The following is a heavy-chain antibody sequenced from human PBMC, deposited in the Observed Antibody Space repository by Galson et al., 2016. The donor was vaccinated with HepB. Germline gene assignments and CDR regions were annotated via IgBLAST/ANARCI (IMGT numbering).Heavy chain of an antibody. CDR1: GFTFSSYA. V-gene: IGHV3-23*01. J-gene: IGHJ4*02. Sequence: SLRLSCAASGFTFSSYAMSWVRQSPGEGLEWVSSISSSGEHLSYADSVKGRFTISRDNSKNTVSLLMSSLRADDTAIYYCAKVCFSDLDYWGQGTLVTVSS. D-gene: IGHD2-8*01. CDR2: ISSSGEHL. CDR3: AKVCFSDLDY.